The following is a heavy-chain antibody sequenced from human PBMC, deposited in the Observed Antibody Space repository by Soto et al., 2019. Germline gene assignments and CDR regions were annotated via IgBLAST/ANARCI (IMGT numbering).Heavy chain of an antibody. CDR2: VFYSGAT. V-gene: IGHV4-30-4*01. Sequence: SETLSLTCNVSGGPIKTGDYYWNWIRQPPGKGLEWIGYVFYSGATNYSPSLKSRAAISMETSKNQFSLSLTSVTAADTAVYYCARAGFSYGHLLFWGEGIRVTVYS. CDR1: GGPIKTGDYY. J-gene: IGHJ4*02. CDR3: ARAGFSYGHLLF. D-gene: IGHD3-10*01.